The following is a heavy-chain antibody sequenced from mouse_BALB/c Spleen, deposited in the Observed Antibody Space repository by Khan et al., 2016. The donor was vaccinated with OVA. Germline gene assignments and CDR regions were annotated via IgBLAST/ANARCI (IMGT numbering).Heavy chain of an antibody. CDR3: ARVGYNGTMDE. V-gene: IGHV9-3-1*01. D-gene: IGHD2-14*01. J-gene: IGHJ4*01. Sequence: QIQLVQSGPELKKPGETVKISCKASGYTFTIYGMNWVRQAPGKGLKWMGWINTYTGEPTYADDFKGRFAFSMETSARTSYLQINNLKNEDTGTNFCARVGYNGTMDEWGEGTSVTGTS. CDR2: INTYTGEP. CDR1: GYTFTIYG.